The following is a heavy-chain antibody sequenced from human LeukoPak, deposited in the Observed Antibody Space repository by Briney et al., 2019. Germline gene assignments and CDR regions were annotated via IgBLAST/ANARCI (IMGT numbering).Heavy chain of an antibody. CDR2: ISGSVATT. V-gene: IGHV3-23*01. D-gene: IGHD6-13*01. J-gene: IGHJ6*02. Sequence: PGGSLRLSCAASGFTINSYAMSWVRQAPGQGLEWVLTISGSVATTYFADSVKGRFTISRDNSKNTLFLQMNSLRAEDTAIYYCAKEMIAAAGSYYGMDVWGQGTTVTVSS. CDR3: AKEMIAAAGSYYGMDV. CDR1: GFTINSYA.